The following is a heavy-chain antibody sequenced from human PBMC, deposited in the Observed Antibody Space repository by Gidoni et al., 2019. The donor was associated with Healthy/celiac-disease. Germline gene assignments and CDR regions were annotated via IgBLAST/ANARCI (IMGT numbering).Heavy chain of an antibody. CDR3: ARDQDTAMVTVGPDY. CDR2: IWYDGSNK. V-gene: IGHV3-33*01. CDR1: GFPFSSYG. J-gene: IGHJ4*02. D-gene: IGHD5-18*01. Sequence: QVQLVESGGGVVQPGRSLRLSCAASGFPFSSYGMHWVRQAPGKGLEWVAVIWYDGSNKYYADSVKGRFTISRDNSKNTLYLQMNSLRAEDTAVYYCARDQDTAMVTVGPDYWGQGTLVTVSS.